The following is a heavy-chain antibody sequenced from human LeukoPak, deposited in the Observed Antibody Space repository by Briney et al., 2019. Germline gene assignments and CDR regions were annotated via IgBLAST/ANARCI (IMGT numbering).Heavy chain of an antibody. CDR2: INWNGGST. CDR1: GFTFDDYG. J-gene: IGHJ2*01. Sequence: GGSLRLSCTASGFTFDDYGMSWVRQAPGKGLEWVSGINWNGGSTGYADSVKGRFSISRDNAKNSLYLQMKSLRAGDTALYYCARTPYNYDSSGPYYWFFDLWGRGTQVTVSS. V-gene: IGHV3-20*04. CDR3: ARTPYNYDSSGPYYWFFDL. D-gene: IGHD3-22*01.